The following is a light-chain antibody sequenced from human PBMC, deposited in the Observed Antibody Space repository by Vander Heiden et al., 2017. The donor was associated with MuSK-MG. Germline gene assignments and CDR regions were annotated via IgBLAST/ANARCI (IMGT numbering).Light chain of an antibody. CDR2: ASS. CDR1: QGIYNS. CDR3: QQYVSAPQT. V-gene: IGKV1-NL1*01. Sequence: DIQLTQSPSSLSASVGHRVTITCRASQGIYNSLAWYQQKAGKAPNFLLDASSRLESGVPSRFSGSGSGTDYTLTISSLQPEDFATYYCQQYVSAPQTFGQGTRVELK. J-gene: IGKJ1*01.